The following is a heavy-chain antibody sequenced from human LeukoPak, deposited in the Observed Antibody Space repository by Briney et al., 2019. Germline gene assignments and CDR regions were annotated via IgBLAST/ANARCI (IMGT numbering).Heavy chain of an antibody. J-gene: IGHJ4*02. Sequence: SETLSLTCSVSGGSISSSTYYWSWIRQPPGKGLEWIGYIYYSGSTNYNPSLKSRVTISVDTSKNQFSLKLSSVTAADTAVYYCARDRLSWIDYWGQGTLVTVSS. CDR3: ARDRLSWIDY. D-gene: IGHD5-12*01. CDR2: IYYSGST. V-gene: IGHV4-61*01. CDR1: GGSISSSTYY.